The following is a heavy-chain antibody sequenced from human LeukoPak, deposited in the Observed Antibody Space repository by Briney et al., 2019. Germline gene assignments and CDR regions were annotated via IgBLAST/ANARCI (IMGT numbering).Heavy chain of an antibody. CDR3: AREGYHDSSGYYYKYYFDY. CDR2: INHSGST. D-gene: IGHD3-22*01. V-gene: IGHV4-34*01. CDR1: GGSFSGYY. J-gene: IGHJ4*02. Sequence: SQTLSLTCAVYGGSFSGYYWSWIRQPPGKGLEWIGEINHSGSTNYNPSLKSRVTISVDTSKNQFSLKLSSVTAADTAVYYCAREGYHDSSGYYYKYYFDYWGQGTLVTVSS.